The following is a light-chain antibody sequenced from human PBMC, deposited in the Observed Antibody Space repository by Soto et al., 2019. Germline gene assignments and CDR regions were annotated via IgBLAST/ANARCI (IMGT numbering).Light chain of an antibody. J-gene: IGLJ1*01. Sequence: QSALTQPACVSGVPGGSINISCTGTCSDVGSYNLVSWYQQHPGKAPKLMIYEVSKRPSGVSNRFSGSKSGNTASLTISGLQAEDEADYYCCSYAGSSTFVFGSGTKVTVL. CDR2: EVS. CDR3: CSYAGSSTFV. CDR1: CSDVGSYNL. V-gene: IGLV2-23*02.